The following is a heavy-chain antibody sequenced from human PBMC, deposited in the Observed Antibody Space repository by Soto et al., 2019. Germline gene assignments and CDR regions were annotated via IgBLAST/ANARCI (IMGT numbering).Heavy chain of an antibody. Sequence: QVQLVQSGAEVKKPGSSVKVSCKASGGTFSSYAISWVRQAPGQGLEWMGGIIPIFGTANYAQKFQGRVTITADESTGTAYMELSSLRSEDTAVYYCARVGGLAYCGGDCYSETGGYFDLWGRGTLVTVSS. V-gene: IGHV1-69*12. CDR3: ARVGGLAYCGGDCYSETGGYFDL. CDR1: GGTFSSYA. D-gene: IGHD2-21*02. J-gene: IGHJ2*01. CDR2: IIPIFGTA.